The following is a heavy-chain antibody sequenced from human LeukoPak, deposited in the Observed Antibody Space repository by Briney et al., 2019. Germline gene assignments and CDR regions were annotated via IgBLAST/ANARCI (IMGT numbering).Heavy chain of an antibody. CDR2: IRSKADGGTP. D-gene: IGHD2-15*01. CDR1: GFSFSDAW. CDR3: TTRSPARYCSDGACYSGADY. Sequence: NPGGSLRLSCAASGFSFSDAWMNWVRQAPGKGLEWVGHIRSKADGGTPDYIAPVKGRFTISRDDSKDTLYLQMNSLNTEDTAMYYCTTRSPARYCSDGACYSGADYWGQGTLVTVSS. J-gene: IGHJ4*02. V-gene: IGHV3-15*07.